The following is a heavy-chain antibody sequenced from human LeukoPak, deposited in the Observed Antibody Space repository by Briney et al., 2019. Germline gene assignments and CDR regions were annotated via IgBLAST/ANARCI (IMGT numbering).Heavy chain of an antibody. Sequence: GASVKVSCKASGGTFSSYAISWVRQAPGQGLEWMGWINPNSGGTNYAQKFQGRVTMTRDTSISTAYMELSRLRSDDTAVYYCARGALNMAIAAVGRNWFDPWGQGTLVTVSS. CDR2: INPNSGGT. V-gene: IGHV1-2*02. CDR1: GGTFSSYA. D-gene: IGHD6-13*01. J-gene: IGHJ5*02. CDR3: ARGALNMAIAAVGRNWFDP.